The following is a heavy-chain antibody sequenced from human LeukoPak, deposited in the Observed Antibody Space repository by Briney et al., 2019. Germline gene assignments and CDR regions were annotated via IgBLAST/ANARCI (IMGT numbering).Heavy chain of an antibody. CDR1: GGSVSSGSYY. J-gene: IGHJ4*02. V-gene: IGHV4-61*01. CDR2: IYYSGST. Sequence: SQTLSLTCTVSGGSVSSGSYYWSWIRQPPGKGLEWIGYIYYSGSTNYNPSLKSRVTISVDTSKNQFSLKLSSVTAADTAVYYCARGRRYFDYWGQGTLVTVSS. CDR3: ARGRRYFDY.